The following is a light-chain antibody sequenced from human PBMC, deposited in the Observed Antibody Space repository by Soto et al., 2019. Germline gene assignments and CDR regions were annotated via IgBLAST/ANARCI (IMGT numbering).Light chain of an antibody. CDR3: QQYESSVT. Sequence: EIVLTQSPGSLSLSPGEGATLSCRASQSVSSSFFAWYQQKPGQAPSLLIYGASRRATGVPDRFSGSGAGTDFPLSISRLEPEDFAVYYCQQYESSVTFGQGTKVEIK. V-gene: IGKV3-20*01. J-gene: IGKJ1*01. CDR1: QSVSSSF. CDR2: GAS.